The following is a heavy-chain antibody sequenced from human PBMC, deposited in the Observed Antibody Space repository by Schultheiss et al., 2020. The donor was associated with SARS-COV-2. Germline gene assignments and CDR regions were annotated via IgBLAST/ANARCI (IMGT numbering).Heavy chain of an antibody. D-gene: IGHD3-10*01. V-gene: IGHV1-2*04. CDR1: GYTFTSYG. CDR3: ARDQVFEEYFYGMDV. Sequence: ASVKVSCKASGYTFTSYGISWVRQAPGQGLEWMGWISPNSGGTNYAQKFQGWVTMTRDTSISTAYMELSRLRSDDTAVYYCARDQVFEEYFYGMDVWGQGTTVTVSS. CDR2: ISPNSGGT. J-gene: IGHJ6*02.